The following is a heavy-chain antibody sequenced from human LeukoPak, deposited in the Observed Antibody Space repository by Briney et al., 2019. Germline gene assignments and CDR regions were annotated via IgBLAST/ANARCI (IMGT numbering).Heavy chain of an antibody. V-gene: IGHV3-21*01. CDR2: ISSSSSYI. D-gene: IGHD1-26*01. CDR1: GFTFSSYS. J-gene: IGHJ4*02. Sequence: GGSLRLSCAASGFTFSSYSMNWVRQAPGKGLEWVSSISSSSSYIYYADSVKGRFTISRDNAKNSLYLQMNSLRAEDTAVYYCARSRTVGATISYWGQGTLVTVSS. CDR3: ARSRTVGATISY.